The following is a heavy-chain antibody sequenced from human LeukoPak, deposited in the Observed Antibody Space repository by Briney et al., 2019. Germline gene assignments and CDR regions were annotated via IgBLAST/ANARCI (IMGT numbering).Heavy chain of an antibody. J-gene: IGHJ4*02. CDR3: AAPLTVIPY. V-gene: IGHV3-66*01. CDR2: IYSGGST. D-gene: IGHD4-17*01. CDR1: GFTVSGNY. Sequence: GGSLRLSCAASGFTVSGNYMTWVRQVSGMGLEWVSVIYSGGSTYYTDSVQGRFSISRDNSQNTLYLQMNSLRAEDTAVYYCAAPLTVIPYWGQGTLVTVSS.